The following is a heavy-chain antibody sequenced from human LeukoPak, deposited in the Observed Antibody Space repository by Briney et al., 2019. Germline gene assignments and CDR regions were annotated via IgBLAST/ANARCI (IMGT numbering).Heavy chain of an antibody. CDR1: EYTFTDYY. CDR3: ARRAREYSHDAFDI. J-gene: IGHJ3*02. Sequence: ASVKVSCKASEYTFTDYYMHWVRQAPGQGLEWMGWINPNSRGTDSARKFQGRFSMTRDTSISTAYMELSRLRSDDTAVYYCARRAREYSHDAFDIWGQGTMVTVSS. CDR2: INPNSRGT. D-gene: IGHD5-18*01. V-gene: IGHV1-2*02.